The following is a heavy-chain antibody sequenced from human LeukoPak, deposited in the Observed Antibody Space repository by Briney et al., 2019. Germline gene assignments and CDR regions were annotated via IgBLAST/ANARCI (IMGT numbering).Heavy chain of an antibody. V-gene: IGHV3-23*01. J-gene: IGHJ4*02. CDR2: ISDSGDRT. CDR3: AKSRGHIVVVTATD. Sequence: AGGSLRLSCTASEFTFSNYAMDWVRQAPGKGLEWVSTISDSGDRTYYADPVKGRFTISRDNSKNTLYLQMSSLRAEDTAIYYCAKSRGHIVVVTATDWGQGTQVTVSS. D-gene: IGHD2-21*02. CDR1: EFTFSNYA.